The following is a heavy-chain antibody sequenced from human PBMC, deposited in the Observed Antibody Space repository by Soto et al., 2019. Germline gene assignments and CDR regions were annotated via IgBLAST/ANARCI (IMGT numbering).Heavy chain of an antibody. Sequence: GGSLRLSCVASGFTFSTYWMHWVRQTPGEGLVWVSHTDSDGTFTTYADSVKGRFTISRDNSKNTLYLQMNSLRAEDTAVYYCARAPPHISYWTRTYFDYWGQGTLVTVS. V-gene: IGHV3-74*01. CDR2: TDSDGTFT. CDR1: GFTFSTYW. J-gene: IGHJ4*02. CDR3: ARAPPHISYWTRTYFDY. D-gene: IGHD1-1*01.